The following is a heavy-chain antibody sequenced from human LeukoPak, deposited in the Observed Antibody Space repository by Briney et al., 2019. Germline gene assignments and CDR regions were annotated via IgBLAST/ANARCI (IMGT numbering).Heavy chain of an antibody. J-gene: IGHJ4*02. V-gene: IGHV1-2*02. D-gene: IGHD7-27*01. Sequence: ASVKVSCKTSGYTFTAYYIHWIGQAPGQGLEWVGWINPTTGGTNYAQKFQGRVTVTRDTSSSTTYMDLASLRSDDTAVYYCALTGDLFDFWGQGTLVTVSS. CDR2: INPTTGGT. CDR1: GYTFTAYY. CDR3: ALTGDLFDF.